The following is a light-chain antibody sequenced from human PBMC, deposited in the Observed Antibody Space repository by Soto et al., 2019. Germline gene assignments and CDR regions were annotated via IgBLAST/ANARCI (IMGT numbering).Light chain of an antibody. CDR2: DAS. CDR3: QQYGGSPGT. Sequence: EIVLTQSPGTLSLSPGERATLSCRASQSVSSNYLAWYQQRPGQAPRLLIYDASSRATGVPDRFSGSGSGTDFILIISRLEPEDFAVYYCQQYGGSPGTLGQGTKVDIK. J-gene: IGKJ1*01. V-gene: IGKV3-20*01. CDR1: QSVSSNY.